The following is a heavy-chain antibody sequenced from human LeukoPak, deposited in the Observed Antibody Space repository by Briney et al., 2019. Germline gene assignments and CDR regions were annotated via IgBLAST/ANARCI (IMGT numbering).Heavy chain of an antibody. CDR3: ARDYYDSSGYYYPLHFDY. J-gene: IGHJ4*02. Sequence: ASVKVSCKASGYTFTGYYMHWVRQAPGQGLEWMGWINPNSGGTNYSQKFQGSVTMTRDTSISTAYMELRRLRYDDTAVYYCARDYYDSSGYYYPLHFDYWGQGTLVTVSP. CDR1: GYTFTGYY. V-gene: IGHV1-2*02. D-gene: IGHD3-22*01. CDR2: INPNSGGT.